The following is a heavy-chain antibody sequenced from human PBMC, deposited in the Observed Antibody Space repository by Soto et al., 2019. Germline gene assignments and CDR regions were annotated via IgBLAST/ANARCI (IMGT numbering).Heavy chain of an antibody. J-gene: IGHJ5*01. CDR2: TYYRSKWYN. CDR1: GYSVSSNSAA. D-gene: IGHD6-6*01. CDR3: ARDSGAARLYNWFDP. V-gene: IGHV6-1*01. Sequence: SHTLSLTSAISGYSVSSNSAAWNWIRQCPSRGLEWLGRTYYRSKWYNDYAVSVKSRITINPDTSKNQFSLQLNSVTPEDTAVYYCARDSGAARLYNWFDPWGQGTLVTVSS.